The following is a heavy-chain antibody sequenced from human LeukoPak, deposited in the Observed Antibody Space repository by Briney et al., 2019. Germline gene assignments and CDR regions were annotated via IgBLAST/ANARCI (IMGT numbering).Heavy chain of an antibody. Sequence: GGSLRLSCTASGFTFTTYSMDWVRQAPGKGLEWVSSIDNSGNYIYYADSVKGRFTISRDNSKNSLYLQMNSLRAEDTAVYYCASANPMLLDYYYYYYMDVWGKGTTVTVSS. D-gene: IGHD3-10*01. CDR2: IDNSGNYI. J-gene: IGHJ6*03. CDR1: GFTFTTYS. CDR3: ASANPMLLDYYYYYYMDV. V-gene: IGHV3-21*01.